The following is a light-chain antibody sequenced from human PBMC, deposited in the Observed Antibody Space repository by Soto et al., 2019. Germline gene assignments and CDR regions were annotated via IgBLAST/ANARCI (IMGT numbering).Light chain of an antibody. CDR2: GAS. Sequence: EIVMTQSPATLSVSPGERATLSCRASQSISSNLAGYQQKPGQPPRLLIYGASTRATGIPARFSGSGSGTEFTLTISSRQSEDFAVYYCQQYNNWPPWTFGQGTKVEIK. CDR1: QSISSN. J-gene: IGKJ1*01. V-gene: IGKV3-15*01. CDR3: QQYNNWPPWT.